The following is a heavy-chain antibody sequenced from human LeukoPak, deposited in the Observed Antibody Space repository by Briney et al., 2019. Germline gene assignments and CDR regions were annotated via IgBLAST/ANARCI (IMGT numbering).Heavy chain of an antibody. D-gene: IGHD5-12*01. V-gene: IGHV4-38-2*01. Sequence: PSETLSLTCAVSGYSISSGYYWVWIRQPPGKGLEWIGAIYHTGSTYYNPSLKSRVTISVDTSKNQFSLNLTSVTAADTAVYYCASHPGYSLARVDFWGQGTLVTVSS. J-gene: IGHJ4*02. CDR3: ASHPGYSLARVDF. CDR2: IYHTGST. CDR1: GYSISSGYY.